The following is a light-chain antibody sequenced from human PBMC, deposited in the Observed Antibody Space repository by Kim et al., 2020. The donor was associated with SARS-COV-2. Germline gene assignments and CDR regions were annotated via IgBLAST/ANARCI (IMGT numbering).Light chain of an antibody. CDR1: KLGDKY. CDR2: QDT. J-gene: IGLJ2*01. V-gene: IGLV3-1*01. CDR3: QAWDNNVV. Sequence: SYELTQPLSVSVSPGQTATITCSGDKLGDKYACWYQQKPGQSPVVVIHQDTKRPSGIPERFSGSNSGSTATLTISGTQAIDEADYYCQAWDNNVVFGGGT.